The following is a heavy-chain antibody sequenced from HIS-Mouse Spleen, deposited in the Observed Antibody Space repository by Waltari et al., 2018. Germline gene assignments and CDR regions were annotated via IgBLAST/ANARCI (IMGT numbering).Heavy chain of an antibody. J-gene: IGHJ4*02. CDR2: ST. Sequence: STNYNPSLKSRVTISVDTSKNQFSLKLSSVTAADTAVYYCARAILPRDSSWYDYWGQGTLVTVSS. D-gene: IGHD6-13*01. V-gene: IGHV4-59*01. CDR3: ARAILPRDSSWYDY.